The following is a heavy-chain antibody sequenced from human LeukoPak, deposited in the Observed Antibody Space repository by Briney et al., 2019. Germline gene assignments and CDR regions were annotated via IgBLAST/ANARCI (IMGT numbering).Heavy chain of an antibody. J-gene: IGHJ4*02. D-gene: IGHD3-10*01. CDR1: GYSFTSYW. CDR3: ARGGNDYYGSGSYYSELVH. CDR2: IYPGDSDT. V-gene: IGHV5-51*01. Sequence: GESLKISCKGSGYSFTSYWLGWVRQMPGKGLEWMGIIYPGDSDTRYSPSFQGQVTISVDKSISTAYLQWSSLKASDTAMYYCARGGNDYYGSGSYYSELVHWGQGTLVTVSS.